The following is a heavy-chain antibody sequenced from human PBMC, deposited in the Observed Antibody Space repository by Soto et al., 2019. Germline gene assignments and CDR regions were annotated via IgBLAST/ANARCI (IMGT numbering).Heavy chain of an antibody. CDR1: GFSLSTSGMC. CDR3: ARMRPYSSGYYNLGNYYGMDV. J-gene: IGHJ6*02. V-gene: IGHV2-70*01. D-gene: IGHD6-19*01. CDR2: IDWDDDK. Sequence: GSGPTLVNPTQTLTLTCTFSGFSLSTSGMCVSWIRQPPGKALEWLALIDWDDDKYYITSLKTRLTISKDTSKNQVVLTMTNMDPVDTTTYYCARMRPYSSGYYNLGNYYGMDVWGQGTTVTVSS.